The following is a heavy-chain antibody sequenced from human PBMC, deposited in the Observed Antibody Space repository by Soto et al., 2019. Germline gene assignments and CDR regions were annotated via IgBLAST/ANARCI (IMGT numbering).Heavy chain of an antibody. Sequence: PSETLSLTCAVYGGSFSGYYWNWLRQPPGEGLEWIGNIDQSGSTYYNPSLKSRVTMSVDRSKNQFSLKLSSVTAADTAVYYCARVPGDFWSGYYSWFDPWGQGAQVTVSS. CDR3: ARVPGDFWSGYYSWFDP. CDR1: GGSFSGYY. J-gene: IGHJ5*02. V-gene: IGHV4-34*01. D-gene: IGHD3-3*01. CDR2: IDQSGST.